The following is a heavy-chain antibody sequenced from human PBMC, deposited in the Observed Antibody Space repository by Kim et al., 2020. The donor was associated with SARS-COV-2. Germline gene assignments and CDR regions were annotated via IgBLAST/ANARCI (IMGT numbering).Heavy chain of an antibody. CDR2: ISYDGSNK. Sequence: GGSLRLSCAASGFTFSSYAMHWVRQAPGKGLEWVAVISYDGSNKYYADSVKGRFTISRDNSKNTLYLQMNSLRAEDTAVYYCAREDEIIAARPPSDAFDIWGQGTMVTVSS. CDR1: GFTFSSYA. CDR3: AREDEIIAARPPSDAFDI. D-gene: IGHD6-6*01. J-gene: IGHJ3*02. V-gene: IGHV3-30*04.